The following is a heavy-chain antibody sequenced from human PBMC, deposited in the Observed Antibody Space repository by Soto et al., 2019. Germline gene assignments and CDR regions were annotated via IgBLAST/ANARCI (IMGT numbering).Heavy chain of an antibody. CDR2: FDPEDGET. Sequence: ASVKVSCKVSGYTLTELSMHWVRQAPGKGLEWMGGFDPEDGETIYAQKFQGRVTMTEDTSTDTAYMELSSLRSEDTAVYYCATFLDSRTNRVCYPGALDIWGQGTMVTVSS. D-gene: IGHD2-8*01. V-gene: IGHV1-24*01. CDR3: ATFLDSRTNRVCYPGALDI. CDR1: GYTLTELS. J-gene: IGHJ3*02.